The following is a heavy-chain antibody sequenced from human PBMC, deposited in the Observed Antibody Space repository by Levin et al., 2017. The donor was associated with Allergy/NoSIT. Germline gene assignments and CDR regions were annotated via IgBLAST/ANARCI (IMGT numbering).Heavy chain of an antibody. CDR1: GFSFSSYS. D-gene: IGHD6-6*01. CDR3: ARGPWGGSSSFPES. V-gene: IGHV3-21*01. Sequence: GESLKISCAASGFSFSSYSMIWVRQAPGKGLEWVSSITRSSTYTYYGDSVKGRFTISRDNAKNSLYLHMNSLRAEDTAVYYCARGPWGGSSSFPESWGQGTLVTVSS. CDR2: ITRSSTYT. J-gene: IGHJ5*02.